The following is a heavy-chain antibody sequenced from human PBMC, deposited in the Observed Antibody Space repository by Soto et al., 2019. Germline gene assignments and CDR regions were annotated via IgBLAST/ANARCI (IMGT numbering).Heavy chain of an antibody. D-gene: IGHD3-3*01. CDR3: ARVSYYDFGYNWFDP. Sequence: PSETLSLTCAVSGGSISSGGYSWSWIRQPPGKGLEWIGYSYHSGSTYYNPSLKSRVTISVDRSKNQFSLKLSSVTAADTAVYYCARVSYYDFGYNWFDPWGQGTLVTVSS. V-gene: IGHV4-30-2*01. CDR1: GGSISSGGYS. J-gene: IGHJ5*02. CDR2: SYHSGST.